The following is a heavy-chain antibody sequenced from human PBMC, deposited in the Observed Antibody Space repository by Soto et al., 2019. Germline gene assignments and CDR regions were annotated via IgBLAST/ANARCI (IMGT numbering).Heavy chain of an antibody. Sequence: GGSLRLSCAASGFKFGGYGMSWVRQAPGRGLEWVSAMSGSGNSIYYADSVKGRFSISRDNSKNTLYLQMNSLTADDTAVYYCAKDQVSTWYALDYWGQRIRVTVSS. CDR1: GFKFGGYG. D-gene: IGHD6-13*01. J-gene: IGHJ4*02. V-gene: IGHV3-23*01. CDR3: AKDQVSTWYALDY. CDR2: MSGSGNSI.